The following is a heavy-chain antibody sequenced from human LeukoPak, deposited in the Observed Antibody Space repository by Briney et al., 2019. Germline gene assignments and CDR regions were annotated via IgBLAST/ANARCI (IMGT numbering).Heavy chain of an antibody. CDR2: INEDGSEK. Sequence: GGSLRLSCAASGFTFTDHWMSWVRQAPGKGLEWVANINEDGSEKYYVDSVKGRFTISRDNAKKSLYLLMNSLRAEDTAVYYCARGGTGVSRDYWGQGTLVTVAS. CDR1: GFTFTDHW. D-gene: IGHD3/OR15-3a*01. CDR3: ARGGTGVSRDY. J-gene: IGHJ4*02. V-gene: IGHV3-7*01.